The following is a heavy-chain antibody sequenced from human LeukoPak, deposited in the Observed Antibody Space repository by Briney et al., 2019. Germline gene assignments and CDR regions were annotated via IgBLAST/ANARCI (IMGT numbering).Heavy chain of an antibody. Sequence: GGPQRLLCAASGFTFNSYAMLWVRQARGKGVEWVTVISYDGSNKYYAYSVKGRFTISRDNSKNTLYLQMNSLRAEDTAVYYCARDRRRFLEWLPLDVWGKGTTVTVSS. CDR2: ISYDGSNK. V-gene: IGHV3-30*17. CDR1: GFTFNSYA. J-gene: IGHJ6*04. CDR3: ARDRRRFLEWLPLDV. D-gene: IGHD3-3*01.